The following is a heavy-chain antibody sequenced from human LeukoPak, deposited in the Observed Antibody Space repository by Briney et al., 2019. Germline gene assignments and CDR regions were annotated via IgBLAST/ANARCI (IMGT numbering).Heavy chain of an antibody. V-gene: IGHV4-39*01. Sequence: PSETLSLTCSVSGGSISSSSYYWGWIRQPPGKGLEWIGSIYYSGSTYYNPSLKSRVTISVDTSKNQFSLKLSSVAAADTAVYYCASQGYCSGVRCYEGHWGQGTLVTVSS. CDR3: ASQGYCSGVRCYEGH. CDR1: GGSISSSSYY. D-gene: IGHD2-15*01. J-gene: IGHJ4*02. CDR2: IYYSGST.